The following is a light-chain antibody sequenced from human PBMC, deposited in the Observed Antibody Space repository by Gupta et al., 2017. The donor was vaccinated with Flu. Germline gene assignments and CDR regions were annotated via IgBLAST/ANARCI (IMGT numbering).Light chain of an antibody. CDR1: SGPVSTSYY. CDR2: STN. J-gene: IGLJ3*02. CDR3: VLYMGSGMWV. Sequence: QTVVTQEPSFTVSPGGAVTLTLGLSSGPVSTSYYPSWYQQTPGQAPRTLIYSTNTRSSGVPDRFSGSILGNKAALTITGAQADDESDYYCVLYMGSGMWVFGGGTKLTGL. V-gene: IGLV8-61*01.